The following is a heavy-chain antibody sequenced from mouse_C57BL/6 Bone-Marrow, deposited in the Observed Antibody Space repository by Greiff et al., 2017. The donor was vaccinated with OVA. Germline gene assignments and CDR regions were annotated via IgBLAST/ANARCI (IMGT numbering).Heavy chain of an antibody. V-gene: IGHV6-3*01. J-gene: IGHJ2*01. CDR1: GFTFSNYW. CDR2: IRLKSDNYAT. Sequence: EVKVEESGGGLVQPGGSMKLSCVASGFTFSNYWMNWVRQSPEKGLEWVAQIRLKSDNYATHYAESVKGRFTISRDDSKSSVYLQMNNLRAEDTGIYYCIYYGSSLYYFDYWGQGTTLTVSS. CDR3: IYYGSSLYYFDY. D-gene: IGHD1-1*01.